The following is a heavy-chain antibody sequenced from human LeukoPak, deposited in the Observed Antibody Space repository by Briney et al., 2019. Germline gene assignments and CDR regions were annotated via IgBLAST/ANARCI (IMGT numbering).Heavy chain of an antibody. CDR3: ARALRGPPAAILAAFDY. CDR2: IYYSGST. D-gene: IGHD2-2*01. CDR1: GGSISSSSYY. V-gene: IGHV4-39*07. J-gene: IGHJ4*02. Sequence: LETLSLTCTVSGGSISSSSYYWGWIRQPPGKGLEWIGSIYYSGSTYYNPSLKSRATMSVDTSKNQFSPKLSSVTAADTAVYYCARALRGPPAAILAAFDYWGQGTLVTVSS.